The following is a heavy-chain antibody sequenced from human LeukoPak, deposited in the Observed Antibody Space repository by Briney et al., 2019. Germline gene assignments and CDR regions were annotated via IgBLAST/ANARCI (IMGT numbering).Heavy chain of an antibody. J-gene: IGHJ4*02. CDR2: ISGSGGST. D-gene: IGHD3-3*01. Sequence: GGSLRLSCAASGFTFSSYAMSWVRQAPGKGLEWVSAISGSGGSTYYADSVKGQFTISRDNSKNTLYLQMNSLRAEDTAVYYCAKDEDFWSGYSDYWGQGTLVTVSS. V-gene: IGHV3-23*01. CDR3: AKDEDFWSGYSDY. CDR1: GFTFSSYA.